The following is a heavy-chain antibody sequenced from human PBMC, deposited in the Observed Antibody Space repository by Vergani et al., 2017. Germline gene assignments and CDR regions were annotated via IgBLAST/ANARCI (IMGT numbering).Heavy chain of an antibody. D-gene: IGHD6-25*01. V-gene: IGHV1-18*01. CDR1: GYTFTSYG. J-gene: IGHJ6*03. CDR3: ARVIAAPYYYYYYYMDV. Sequence: QVQLVQSGAEVKKPGASVKVSCKASGYTFTSYGISWVRQAPGQGLEWMGWISAYNGNTNYAQKLQGRVTMTTDTSTSTVYMELSSLRSEDTAVYYCARVIAAPYYYYYYYMDVWGKGTTVTVSS. CDR2: ISAYNGNT.